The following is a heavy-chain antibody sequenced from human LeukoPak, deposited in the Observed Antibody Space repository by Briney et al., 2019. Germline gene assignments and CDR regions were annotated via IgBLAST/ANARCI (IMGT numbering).Heavy chain of an antibody. V-gene: IGHV3-48*02. CDR2: ISSSSSTI. D-gene: IGHD3-3*01. CDR1: GFTFSSYS. Sequence: GGSLRLSCAASGFTFSSYSMNWVRQAPGKGLEWVSYISSSSSTIYYADSVKGRFTISRDNAKNSLYLQMNSLRDEDTAVYYCARAADFWSGYFSTFPQYYYYHYMDVWGKGTTVTVSS. J-gene: IGHJ6*03. CDR3: ARAADFWSGYFSTFPQYYYYHYMDV.